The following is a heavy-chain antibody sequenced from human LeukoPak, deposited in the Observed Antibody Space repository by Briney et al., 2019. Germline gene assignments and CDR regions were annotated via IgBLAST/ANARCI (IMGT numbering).Heavy chain of an antibody. Sequence: PSETLSLTCTVSGGSISSYYWSWIRQPAGKGLEWIGRIYTSGSTNYNPSLKSRVTMSVDTSKNQFSLKLSSVTAADTAVYYCAREGVAVVVAATPAYFDLWGRGTLVTVSS. V-gene: IGHV4-4*07. D-gene: IGHD2-15*01. CDR1: GGSISSYY. CDR2: IYTSGST. J-gene: IGHJ2*01. CDR3: AREGVAVVVAATPAYFDL.